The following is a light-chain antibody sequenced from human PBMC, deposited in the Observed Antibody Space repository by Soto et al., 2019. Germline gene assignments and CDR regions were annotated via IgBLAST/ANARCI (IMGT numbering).Light chain of an antibody. CDR2: DVS. V-gene: IGLV2-11*01. CDR1: SRDVGGYKY. Sequence: QSALTQPRSVSGSPGQSVIISCNGTSRDVGGYKYVSWYQQHPGKAPKLVIYDVSERPSGVPDRFSGFKSGNTASLTISGLQAEDGADYHCCSYAGSSVWVVGGGTKLTVL. J-gene: IGLJ3*02. CDR3: CSYAGSSVWV.